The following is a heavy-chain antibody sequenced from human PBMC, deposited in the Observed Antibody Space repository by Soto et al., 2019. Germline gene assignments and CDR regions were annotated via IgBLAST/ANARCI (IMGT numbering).Heavy chain of an antibody. D-gene: IGHD1-7*01. CDR3: ARFTDLEVRGTYFDY. J-gene: IGHJ4*02. CDR2: IYTSGST. CDR1: GGSISSYY. Sequence: PSETLSLTCTVSGGSISSYYWSWIRQPAGKGLEWIGRIYTSGSTNYNPSLRSRVTMSVDTSKNQFSLKLSSVTAADTAVYYCARFTDLEVRGTYFDYWGQGTLVTVSS. V-gene: IGHV4-4*07.